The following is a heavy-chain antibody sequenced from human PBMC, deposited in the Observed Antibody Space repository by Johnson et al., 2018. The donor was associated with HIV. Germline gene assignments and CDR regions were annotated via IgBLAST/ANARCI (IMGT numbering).Heavy chain of an antibody. V-gene: IGHV3-33*06. CDR1: GFTFSSYG. J-gene: IGHJ3*02. CDR3: AKSYCEEERPMGVDAFDI. CDR2: IWYDGSNK. Sequence: QVQLVESGGGVVQPGRSLRLSCAASGFTFSSYGMHWVRRAPGKGLAWVAVIWYDGSNKYYADSVKGRFTISRDHSNHTLYLQMNRLRAEDPAVYYCAKSYCEEERPMGVDAFDIWGQGTMVTVSS. D-gene: IGHD3-16*01.